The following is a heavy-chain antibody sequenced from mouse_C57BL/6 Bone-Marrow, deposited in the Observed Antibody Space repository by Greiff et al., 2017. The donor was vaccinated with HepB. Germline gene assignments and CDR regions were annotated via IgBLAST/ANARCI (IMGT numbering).Heavy chain of an antibody. Sequence: QVQLQQPGAELVKPGASVKLSCKASGYTFTSYWMQWVKQRPGQGLEWIGEIDPSDSYTNYNQKFKGKATLTVDTSSSTAYMQLSSLTSEDSAVYYCASGAYRFAYWGQGTLVTVSA. CDR3: ASGAYRFAY. CDR2: IDPSDSYT. V-gene: IGHV1-50*01. CDR1: GYTFTSYW. J-gene: IGHJ3*01. D-gene: IGHD3-1*01.